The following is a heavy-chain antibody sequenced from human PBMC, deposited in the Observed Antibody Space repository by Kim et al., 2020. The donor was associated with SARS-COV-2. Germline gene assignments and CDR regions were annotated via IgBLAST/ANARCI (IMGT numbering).Heavy chain of an antibody. CDR1: GFTFSSYG. Sequence: GGSLRLSCAVSGFTFSSYGMHWVRQAPGKGLEWVAVIWYDGSNKYYADSVKGRFTISRDNSKNTLYLQMNSLRAEDTAVYYCAKVGDSSGHAISYFDYWGQGTLVTVSS. CDR3: AKVGDSSGHAISYFDY. V-gene: IGHV3-33*06. J-gene: IGHJ4*02. D-gene: IGHD5-12*01. CDR2: IWYDGSNK.